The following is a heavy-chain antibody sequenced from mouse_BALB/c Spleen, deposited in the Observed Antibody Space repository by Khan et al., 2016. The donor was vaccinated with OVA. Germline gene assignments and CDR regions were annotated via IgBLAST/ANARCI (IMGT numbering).Heavy chain of an antibody. V-gene: IGHV2-9*02. CDR3: ARFYDSYYAMDY. CDR2: IWAGGST. D-gene: IGHD2-3*01. Sequence: VQLQQSGPGLVAPAQTLSITCTVSGFSLISYGVNWVRQPPGKGLEWLGVIWAGGSTNYNSALMSRLSISKDNSKSQVFLKMNSLQTDDTAMYYGARFYDSYYAMDYWGQGTSVTVSS. CDR1: GFSLISYG. J-gene: IGHJ4*01.